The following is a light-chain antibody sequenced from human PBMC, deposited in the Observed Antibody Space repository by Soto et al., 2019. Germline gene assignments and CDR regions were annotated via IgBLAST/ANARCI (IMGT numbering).Light chain of an antibody. CDR1: SRAVGGYNY. V-gene: IGLV2-14*03. Sequence: QSALTQPASVSGSPGQSINISCTGTSRAVGGYNYVSWYQHHPGKAPKLIIYDVSNRPSGVSNPFSGSKSGNTASLTISGLQPEDEADYYCSSYTTSNTRQIVFGTGTKVTVL. J-gene: IGLJ1*01. CDR2: DVS. CDR3: SSYTTSNTRQIV.